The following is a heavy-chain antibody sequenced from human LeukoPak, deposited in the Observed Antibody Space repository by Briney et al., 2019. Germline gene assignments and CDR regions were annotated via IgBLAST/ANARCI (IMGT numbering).Heavy chain of an antibody. CDR3: AKKGGMASTYYFDS. V-gene: IGHV3-23*01. D-gene: IGHD5-24*01. CDR2: ISGSGGST. CDR1: GFTFSSYA. J-gene: IGHJ4*02. Sequence: GGSLRLSCAASGFTFSSYAMSWVRQAPGKGLEWVSGISGSGGSTYCPDSVKGRFTISRDNSKNTLYLQMNSLRAEDTAVYYCAKKGGMASTYYFDSWGPGTLVTVSS.